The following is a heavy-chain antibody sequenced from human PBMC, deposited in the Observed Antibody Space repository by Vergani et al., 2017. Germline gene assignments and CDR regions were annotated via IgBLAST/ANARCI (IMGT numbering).Heavy chain of an antibody. CDR3: AHRYYYDSSGYYFFDY. D-gene: IGHD3-22*01. Sequence: QVQLVQSGAEVKKPGASVKVSCKASGYTFTSYDINWVRQATGQGLEWMGWMNPNSGNTGYAQKFQGRVTITKDTSKNQVVLTMTNMDPVDTATYYCAHRYYYDSSGYYFFDYWGQGTLVTVSS. J-gene: IGHJ4*02. V-gene: IGHV1-8*01. CDR1: GYTFTSYD. CDR2: MNPNSGNT.